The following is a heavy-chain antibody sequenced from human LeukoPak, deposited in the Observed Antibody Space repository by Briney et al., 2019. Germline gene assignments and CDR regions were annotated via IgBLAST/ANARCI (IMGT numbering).Heavy chain of an antibody. V-gene: IGHV4-39*07. D-gene: IGHD3-10*01. CDR2: IYYSGST. CDR1: GGSISSSSYY. Sequence: SETLSLTCTVSGGSISSSSYYWGWIRQPPGKGLEWIGSIYYSGSTYYNPSLKSRVTISVDTSKNQFSLKLSSVTAADTAVYYCARRGRAMVRGVIITGWFDPWGQGTLVTVSS. CDR3: ARRGRAMVRGVIITGWFDP. J-gene: IGHJ5*02.